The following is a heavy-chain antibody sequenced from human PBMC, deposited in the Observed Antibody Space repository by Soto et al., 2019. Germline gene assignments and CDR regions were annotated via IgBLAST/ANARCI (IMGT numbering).Heavy chain of an antibody. Sequence: QVQLVQSGAEVKKPGSSVKVSCKASGGTFSSYAISWVRQAPGQGLEWMGGIIPIFGTANYAQKFQGRVTITADESTSTAYMELSSLRSEDTAVYYCARGPPTYYDILTGYYDYWGQGTLVTVSS. CDR2: IIPIFGTA. J-gene: IGHJ4*02. CDR1: GGTFSSYA. V-gene: IGHV1-69*01. D-gene: IGHD3-9*01. CDR3: ARGPPTYYDILTGYYDY.